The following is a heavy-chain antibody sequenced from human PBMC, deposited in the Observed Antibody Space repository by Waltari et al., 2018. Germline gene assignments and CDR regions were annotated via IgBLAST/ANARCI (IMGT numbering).Heavy chain of an antibody. CDR2: IYYSGST. CDR3: AGAGVVLVAPSYFDY. J-gene: IGHJ4*02. Sequence: QVQLQESGPGLVKPSETLSLTCTVSGGSISSYYWSWIRQPPGKGLEWIGYIYYSGSTNYNPSRKGRVTISVDTSKNQFSLKLSSVTAADTAVYYCAGAGVVLVAPSYFDYWGQGTLVTVSS. V-gene: IGHV4-59*01. CDR1: GGSISSYY. D-gene: IGHD2-8*02.